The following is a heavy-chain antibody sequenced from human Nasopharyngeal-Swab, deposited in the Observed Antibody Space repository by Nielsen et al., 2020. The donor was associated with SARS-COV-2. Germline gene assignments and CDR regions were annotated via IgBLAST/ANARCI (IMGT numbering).Heavy chain of an antibody. Sequence: IRQPPGKGPARVSRINSDGSSTSYADSVKGRFTISRDNAKNTLYLQMNSLRAEDTAVYYCARGGRWLPFYYYYGMDVWGQGTTVTVSS. CDR3: ARGGRWLPFYYYYGMDV. CDR2: INSDGSST. D-gene: IGHD5-24*01. V-gene: IGHV3-74*01. J-gene: IGHJ6*02.